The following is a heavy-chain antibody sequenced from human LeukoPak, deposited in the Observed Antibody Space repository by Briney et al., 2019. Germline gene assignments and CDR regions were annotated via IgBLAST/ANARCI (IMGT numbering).Heavy chain of an antibody. CDR2: IYYSGST. J-gene: IGHJ5*02. V-gene: IGHV4-39*01. CDR3: ARRRGYCSGGSCPNWFDP. D-gene: IGHD2-15*01. Sequence: SETLSLTCTVSGGSISSSSYYWGWIRQPPGKGLEWIGSIYYSGSTYYNPSLKSRVTISVDTSKNQFSLKLSSVTAADTAVYYCARRRGYCSGGSCPNWFDPWGQGTLVTVSA. CDR1: GGSISSSSYY.